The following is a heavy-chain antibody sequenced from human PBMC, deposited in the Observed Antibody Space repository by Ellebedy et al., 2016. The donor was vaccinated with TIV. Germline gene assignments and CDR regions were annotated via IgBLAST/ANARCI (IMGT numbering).Heavy chain of an antibody. CDR3: ARVDRSGSYLH. CDR2: IYYTGST. Sequence: MPGGSLRLSCTVSAGSISSHYWSRIRQPPGKGLEWIGYIYYTGSTNNNPSLKSRVTISVDTSKNQFSLNLSSVTAADTAVYFCARVDRSGSYLHWGQGTLVTVSS. CDR1: AGSISSHY. J-gene: IGHJ1*01. V-gene: IGHV4-59*11. D-gene: IGHD3-10*01.